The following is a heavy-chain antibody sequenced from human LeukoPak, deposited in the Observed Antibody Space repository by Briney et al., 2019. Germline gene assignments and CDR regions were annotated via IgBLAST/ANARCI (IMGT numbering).Heavy chain of an antibody. CDR3: ARDTLFVSGYSSGWYGMDV. Sequence: TSETLSLTCTVSGGSISSYYWSWIRQPAGKGLEWIGRIYTSGSTNYNPSLKSRVTMSVDTSKNQFSLKLSSVTAADTAVYYCARDTLFVSGYSSGWYGMDVWGQGTTVTVSS. V-gene: IGHV4-4*07. CDR2: IYTSGST. J-gene: IGHJ6*02. CDR1: GGSISSYY. D-gene: IGHD6-25*01.